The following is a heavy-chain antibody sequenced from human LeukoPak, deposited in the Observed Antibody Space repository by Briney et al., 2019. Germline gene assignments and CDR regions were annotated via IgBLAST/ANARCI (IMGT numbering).Heavy chain of an antibody. CDR1: GYTFTSYG. V-gene: IGHV1-18*01. CDR3: ARDFNTAGYYDSEDAFDI. D-gene: IGHD3-22*01. CDR2: ISAYNGNT. J-gene: IGHJ3*02. Sequence: GASVKVSCKASGYTFTSYGISRVRQAPGQGLEWMGWISAYNGNTNYAQKLQGRVTMTTDTSTSTAYMELRSLRSDDTAVYYCARDFNTAGYYDSEDAFDIWGQGTMVTVSS.